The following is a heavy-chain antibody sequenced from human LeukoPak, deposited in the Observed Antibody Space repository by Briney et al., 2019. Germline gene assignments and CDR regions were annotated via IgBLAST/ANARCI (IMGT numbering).Heavy chain of an antibody. V-gene: IGHV1-18*01. CDR2: ISAYNGNT. D-gene: IGHD5-18*01. CDR1: GYTFTSYG. CDR3: ARGPFSLAHTAMVDFDY. Sequence: ASVKVSCKASGYTFTSYGISWVRQAPGQGLEWMRWISAYNGNTNYAQKLQGRVTMTTDTSTSTAYMELRSLRSDDTAVYYCARGPFSLAHTAMVDFDYWGQGTLVTVSS. J-gene: IGHJ4*02.